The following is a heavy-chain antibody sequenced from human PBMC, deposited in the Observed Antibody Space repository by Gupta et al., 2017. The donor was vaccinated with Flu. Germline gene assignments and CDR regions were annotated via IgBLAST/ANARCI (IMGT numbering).Heavy chain of an antibody. CDR3: VSGEAGGGSFGWDESFRYFDYYMDV. V-gene: IGHV4-4*02. D-gene: IGHD1-26*01. CDR1: GDSIISNNW. J-gene: IGHJ6*03. CDR2: IFHSGAT. Sequence: QVQLQESGPGLVRPSGTLSLTCAVSGDSIISNNWWSWVRQSPGQGLEWIGEIFHSGATNYNPSLKRRVSVSLDKPKNQFYLKLTSVTAADTAIYYCVSGEAGGGSFGWDESFRYFDYYMDVWGKGTKVTVSS.